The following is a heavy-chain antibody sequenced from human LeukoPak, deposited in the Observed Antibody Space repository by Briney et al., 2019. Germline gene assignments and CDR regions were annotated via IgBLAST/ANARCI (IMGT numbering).Heavy chain of an antibody. Sequence: PGGSLRLSCAGSGFTFSSYAMSWVRQAPGKGLECVSTMTGSGSITRYADSVKGRFIISRDSSKNTLYLQMNSLRAEDTAIYYCAKGPWDLSHAFDIWGLGTMVTVSS. D-gene: IGHD1-26*01. CDR2: MTGSGSIT. CDR3: AKGPWDLSHAFDI. J-gene: IGHJ3*02. CDR1: GFTFSSYA. V-gene: IGHV3-23*01.